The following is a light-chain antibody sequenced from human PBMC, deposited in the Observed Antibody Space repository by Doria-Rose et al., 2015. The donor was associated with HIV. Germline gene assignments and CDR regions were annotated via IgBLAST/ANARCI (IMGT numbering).Light chain of an antibody. Sequence: QSPGTLSLSPGERATLSCRASQSFSSTYLAWYQQKPGQAPSLLIYDGATRATGIPDRFSASGSGTDFTLTINRLEPEDCALYYCHQYGTSWTFGQGTKVEI. J-gene: IGKJ1*01. CDR1: QSFSSTY. V-gene: IGKV3-20*01. CDR2: DGA. CDR3: HQYGTSWT.